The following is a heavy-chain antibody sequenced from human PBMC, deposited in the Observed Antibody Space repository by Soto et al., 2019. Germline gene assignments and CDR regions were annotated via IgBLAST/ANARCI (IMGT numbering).Heavy chain of an antibody. CDR3: ARVGGITGATSVGT. D-gene: IGHD1-20*01. CDR2: IYYSGST. J-gene: IGHJ5*02. V-gene: IGHV4-31*03. Sequence: QVQLQESGPGLMKPSQTLSLTCTVSGGSISSAGYYWSWIRQHPGKGLEWIGYIYYSGSTYYNPSLKSRVTISVDTSKNQFSLKLSSVTAADTAVYYCARVGGITGATSVGTWGQGTLVTVSS. CDR1: GGSISSAGYY.